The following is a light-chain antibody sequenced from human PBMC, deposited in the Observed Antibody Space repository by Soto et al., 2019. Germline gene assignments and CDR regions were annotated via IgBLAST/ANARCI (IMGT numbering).Light chain of an antibody. CDR2: EVS. CDR3: TSYSGSNNLV. CDR1: SSDIGGYNY. Sequence: TQPPSASGSPGQSVTISCTGTSSDIGGYNYVPWYQQHPGKAPKLIIYEVSKRPSGVPDRFSGSKSGNTASLTVSGLQAEDEADYYCTSYSGSNNLVFAGGTKVTVL. V-gene: IGLV2-8*01. J-gene: IGLJ2*01.